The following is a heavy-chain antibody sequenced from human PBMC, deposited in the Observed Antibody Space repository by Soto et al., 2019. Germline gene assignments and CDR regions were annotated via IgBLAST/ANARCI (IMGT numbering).Heavy chain of an antibody. Sequence: ASVKVSCKASGYTFTSYGISWVRQAPGQGLEWMGWISAYNGNTNYAQKLQGRVTMTTDTSTSTAYMELRSLRSDDTAVYYCARDKDYDFWSGYYSYYYYYGMDVWGQGTTVNVSS. J-gene: IGHJ6*02. CDR2: ISAYNGNT. CDR1: GYTFTSYG. V-gene: IGHV1-18*04. D-gene: IGHD3-3*01. CDR3: ARDKDYDFWSGYYSYYYYYGMDV.